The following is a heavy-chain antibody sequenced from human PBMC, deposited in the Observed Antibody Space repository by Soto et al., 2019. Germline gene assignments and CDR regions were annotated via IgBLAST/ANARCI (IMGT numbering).Heavy chain of an antibody. Sequence: PGGSLRLSCAASGFTFSSYWMHWVRQAPGKGLVWVSRINSDGSSTSYADSVKGRFTISRDNAKNTLYLQMNSLRAEDTAVYYCAREDIVVVPAAMRAYYYYGMDVWGQGTTVTVS. J-gene: IGHJ6*02. CDR2: INSDGSST. V-gene: IGHV3-74*01. D-gene: IGHD2-2*01. CDR1: GFTFSSYW. CDR3: AREDIVVVPAAMRAYYYYGMDV.